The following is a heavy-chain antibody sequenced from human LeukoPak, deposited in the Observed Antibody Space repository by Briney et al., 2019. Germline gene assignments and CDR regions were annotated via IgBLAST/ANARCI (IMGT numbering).Heavy chain of an antibody. V-gene: IGHV3-13*01. D-gene: IGHD6-13*01. CDR2: IGTTGDT. CDR3: ARGKRYSSSWFYNRFDP. J-gene: IGHJ5*02. Sequence: PGGSLRLSCEVSGFTFSSYDMHWVRQTTGKGLEWVSGIGTTGDTHYPDSVKGRFTVSRENAKNSLYLQMNSLRAGDTAVYYCARGKRYSSSWFYNRFDPWGQGTLVTVSP. CDR1: GFTFSSYD.